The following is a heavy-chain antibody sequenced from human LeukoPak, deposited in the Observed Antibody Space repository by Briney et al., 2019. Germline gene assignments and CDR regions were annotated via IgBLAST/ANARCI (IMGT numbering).Heavy chain of an antibody. J-gene: IGHJ4*02. D-gene: IGHD3-16*02. V-gene: IGHV1-69*06. CDR2: IIPIFGTA. Sequence: SVKVSCKASGGTFSSYAISWVRQAPGQGLEWMGGIIPIFGTANYAQKFQGRVTMTEDTSTDTAYMELSSLRSEDTAVYYCATVRIGGVIWFDYWGQGTLVTISS. CDR3: ATVRIGGVIWFDY. CDR1: GGTFSSYA.